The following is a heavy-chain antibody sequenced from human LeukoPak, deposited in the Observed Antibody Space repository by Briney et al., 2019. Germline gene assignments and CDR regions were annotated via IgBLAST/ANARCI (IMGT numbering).Heavy chain of an antibody. CDR1: GGSISSYY. CDR2: IYDSGTT. V-gene: IGHV4-59*01. J-gene: IGHJ4*02. CDR3: ARDPGGYFFDY. Sequence: PSETPSLTCTVSGGSISSYYWSWIRQPPGKGLEWIGYIYDSGTTNYNPSLKSRVTVSVDTSKNQFSLKLSSVTAADTAVYYCARDPGGYFFDYWGQGTLVTVSS. D-gene: IGHD3-10*01.